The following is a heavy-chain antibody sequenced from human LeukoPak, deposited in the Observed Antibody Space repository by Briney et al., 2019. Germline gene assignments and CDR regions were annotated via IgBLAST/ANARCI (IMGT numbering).Heavy chain of an antibody. Sequence: GGSLRLSCAASGFMFSTYCMTWVRQAPGKGLEFVANIKRNGSETYTVDSVKVRFTISSYNTNNLVLLQMMSLRGEDAAVYHCCAFGYEASIDLWGQGTLVTVSS. CDR1: GFMFSTYC. D-gene: IGHD2-2*01. V-gene: IGHV3-7*01. CDR3: CAFGYEASIDL. J-gene: IGHJ4*02. CDR2: IKRNGSET.